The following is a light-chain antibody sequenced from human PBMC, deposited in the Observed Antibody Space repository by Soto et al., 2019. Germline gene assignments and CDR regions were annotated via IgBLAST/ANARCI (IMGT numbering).Light chain of an antibody. CDR3: QQFNNYPCT. Sequence: DIQMTQSPSTLSASVGDRVTITCRASQSISSWLAWYQQKPGKAPKLLIYKASSLESGVPSRFSGSGSGTDITLTISSLQPDDFATYYCQQFNNYPCTFGQGTRVEIK. CDR2: KAS. J-gene: IGKJ1*01. V-gene: IGKV1-5*03. CDR1: QSISSW.